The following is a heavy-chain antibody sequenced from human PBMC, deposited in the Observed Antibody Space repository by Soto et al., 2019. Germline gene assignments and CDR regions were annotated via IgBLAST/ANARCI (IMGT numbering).Heavy chain of an antibody. J-gene: IGHJ6*02. CDR1: GFTFSSYW. CDR3: AREGITMVRGAVYYYYGMDV. CDR2: IKQDGSEK. D-gene: IGHD3-10*01. Sequence: PGGSLRLSCAASGFTFSSYWMSWVRQAPGKGLEWVANIKQDGSEKYYVESVKGRFTISRDNAKNSLYLQMNSLRAEDTAVYYCAREGITMVRGAVYYYYGMDVWGQGTTVTVSS. V-gene: IGHV3-7*01.